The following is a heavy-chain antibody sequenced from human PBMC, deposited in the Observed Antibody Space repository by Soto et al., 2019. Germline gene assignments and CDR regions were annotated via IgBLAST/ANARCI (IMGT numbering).Heavy chain of an antibody. CDR2: IYYSGST. CDR3: ARTGLYDYGDYYMDV. CDR1: GGSISSYY. Sequence: PSETLSLTCTVSGGSISSYYWSWIRQPPGKGLEWIGYIYYSGSTNYNPSLKSRVTISVDTSKNQFSLKLSSVTAADTAVYYCARTGLYDYGDYYMDVWGNVTTVTVSS. J-gene: IGHJ6*03. D-gene: IGHD4-17*01. V-gene: IGHV4-59*01.